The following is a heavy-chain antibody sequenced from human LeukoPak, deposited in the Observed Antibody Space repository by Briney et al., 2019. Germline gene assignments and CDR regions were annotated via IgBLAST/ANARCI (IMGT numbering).Heavy chain of an antibody. J-gene: IGHJ3*02. CDR2: ISYSSSAI. CDR1: GFTFSTYS. V-gene: IGHV3-48*01. CDR3: ARDGDHRAFDI. Sequence: PGGSLRLSCAASGFTFSTYSMNWVRQAPGKGLEWVSYISYSSSAIYYADSVKGRFTISRDNSKNTLYLQMSSLRAEDTAVYYCARDGDHRAFDIWGQGTMVTVSS. D-gene: IGHD7-27*01.